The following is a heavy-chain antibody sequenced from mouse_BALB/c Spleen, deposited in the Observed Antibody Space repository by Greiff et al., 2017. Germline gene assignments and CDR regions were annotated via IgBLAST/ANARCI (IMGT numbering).Heavy chain of an antibody. CDR1: GYSFTSYY. D-gene: IGHD2-4*01. Sequence: VQLQQSGPELMKPGASVKISCKASGYSFTSYYMHWVKQSHGKSLEWIGYIDPFNGGTSYNQKFKGKATLTVDKSSSTAYMHLSSLTSEDSAVYYCAKLRLNYAMDYWGQGTSVTVSS. CDR3: AKLRLNYAMDY. J-gene: IGHJ4*01. V-gene: IGHV1S135*01. CDR2: IDPFNGGT.